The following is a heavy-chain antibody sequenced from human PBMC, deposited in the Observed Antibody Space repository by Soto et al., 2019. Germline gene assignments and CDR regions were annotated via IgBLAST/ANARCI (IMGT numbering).Heavy chain of an antibody. CDR2: IYYSGST. CDR1: GGSVRSGNYY. V-gene: IGHV4-61*01. J-gene: IGHJ4*02. CDR3: AREHPFDFSSGDYQVGRCSFDY. Sequence: QVQLQESGPGLVKPSETLSLTCTVSGGSVRSGNYYWSWIRQPPGKGLEWIGYIYYSGSTNYNPSLQSRVTISVDTSKTQFSLKLSSVTAADTAVYYCAREHPFDFSSGDYQVGRCSFDYWGQGTPVTVPS. D-gene: IGHD3-3*01.